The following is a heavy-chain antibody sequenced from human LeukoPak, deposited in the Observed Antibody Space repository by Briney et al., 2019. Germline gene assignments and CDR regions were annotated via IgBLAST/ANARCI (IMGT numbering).Heavy chain of an antibody. CDR2: INPNSGGT. V-gene: IGHV1-2*02. CDR3: ARTSVYYYDSSGYYTPPAPFDY. D-gene: IGHD3-22*01. J-gene: IGHJ4*02. CDR1: GGTFTGYY. Sequence: ASVKVSCKASGGTFTGYYMHWVRQAPGQGLEWMGWINPNSGGTNYAQKFQGRVTMTRDTSISTAYMELSRLRSDDTAVYYCARTSVYYYDSSGYYTPPAPFDYWGQGTLVTVSS.